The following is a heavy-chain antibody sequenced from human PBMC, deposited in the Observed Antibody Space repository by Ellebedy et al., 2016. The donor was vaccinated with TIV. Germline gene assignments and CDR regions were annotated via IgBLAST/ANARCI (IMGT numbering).Heavy chain of an antibody. J-gene: IGHJ6*02. Sequence: PGGSLRLSCAASGFTFSSYAMYWVRQAPGKGLEWVSAISGSGGRTFYADSVEGRFTISRDNSKNTLYLQMNSLRAEDTALYYCANRLRYVDWPFMDVWGQGTTVTVSS. CDR1: GFTFSSYA. CDR2: ISGSGGRT. D-gene: IGHD3-9*01. CDR3: ANRLRYVDWPFMDV. V-gene: IGHV3-23*01.